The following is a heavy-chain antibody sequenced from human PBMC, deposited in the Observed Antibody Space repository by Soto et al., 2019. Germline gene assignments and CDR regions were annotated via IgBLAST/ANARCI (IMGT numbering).Heavy chain of an antibody. Sequence: ASVKVSCKAFGYTFTSYYMHWVRQAPGQGLEWMGIIYPSDGSTTYAQNFQGRVTMTRDTSTSTVYMELSSLRSEDTAVYHCARAQFPRDAFDIWGQGTLVTVSS. CDR2: IYPSDGST. CDR1: GYTFTSYY. V-gene: IGHV1-46*01. J-gene: IGHJ3*02. CDR3: ARAQFPRDAFDI.